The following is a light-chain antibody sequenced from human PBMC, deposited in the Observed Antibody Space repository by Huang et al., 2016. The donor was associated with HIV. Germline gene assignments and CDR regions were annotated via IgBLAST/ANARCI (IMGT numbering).Light chain of an antibody. CDR1: QGVGTY. J-gene: IGKJ4*01. CDR2: DAS. CDR3: QQRSSRPPLT. V-gene: IGKV3-11*01. Sequence: EIVLTQSPATLSLSPGERATLSCRASQGVGTYLAWYQQKPGQAPRRLISDASSRATGIPARCSGSGSGTDFTLTITSLEPEDFAVYYCQQRSSRPPLTFGGGTKVEIK.